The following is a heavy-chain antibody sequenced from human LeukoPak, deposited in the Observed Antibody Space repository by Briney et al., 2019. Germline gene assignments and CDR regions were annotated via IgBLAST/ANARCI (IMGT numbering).Heavy chain of an antibody. CDR2: IYYSGST. CDR1: GGSISTYY. V-gene: IGHV4-59*01. CDR3: ARQYDSYFYYYLDL. Sequence: PSQTLSLTCTVSGGSISTYYWSWIRQPPGKGLDWIGYIYYSGSTNYNPSLKSRVTISVDPSKNQFSLKLSSLTAADTAVYYCARQYDSYFYYYLDLWGTGTTVTVSS. J-gene: IGHJ6*03. D-gene: IGHD2-2*01.